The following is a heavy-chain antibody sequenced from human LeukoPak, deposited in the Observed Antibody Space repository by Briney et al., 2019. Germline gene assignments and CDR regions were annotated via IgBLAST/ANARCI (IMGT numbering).Heavy chain of an antibody. Sequence: ASVRVSCKPSGYTFSSFYIHWVRQAPGQELEWMGWISPNSGGTDYAQRFQGRVTMTRDTSISTAYMELSSLRSDDTAVYYCAIQPWGSGNNWYFDLWGRGTLVTVSS. D-gene: IGHD7-27*01. CDR3: AIQPWGSGNNWYFDL. J-gene: IGHJ2*01. CDR2: ISPNSGGT. V-gene: IGHV1-2*02. CDR1: GYTFSSFY.